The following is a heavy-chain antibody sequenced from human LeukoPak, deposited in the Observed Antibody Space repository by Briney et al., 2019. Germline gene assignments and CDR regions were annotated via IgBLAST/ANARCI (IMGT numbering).Heavy chain of an antibody. CDR1: GGSFSGYY. D-gene: IGHD3-10*01. CDR2: INHSGST. CDR3: ARGSRWSGVRGYYFDY. V-gene: IGHV4-34*01. J-gene: IGHJ4*02. Sequence: SETLSLTCAVYGGSFSGYYWSWIRQPPGKGLEWIGEINHSGSTNYNPSLKSRVTISVDTSKNQFSLKLSSVTAAGTAVYYCARGSRWSGVRGYYFDYWGQGTLVTVSS.